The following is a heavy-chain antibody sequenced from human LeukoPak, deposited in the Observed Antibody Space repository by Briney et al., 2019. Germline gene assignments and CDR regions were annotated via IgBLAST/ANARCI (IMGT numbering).Heavy chain of an antibody. Sequence: PSGTLSLTCAVSGGSIYITTYWSWVRQPPGKGLEWIGEISHSGTTNYSPSLRSRVAMSLDRANNQFSLNLTSVTDADTAVYYCTRENRPFCPFAYWGQGVLVTVSS. V-gene: IGHV4-4*02. CDR1: GGSIYITTY. J-gene: IGHJ4*02. CDR2: ISHSGTT. D-gene: IGHD2/OR15-2a*01. CDR3: TRENRPFCPFAY.